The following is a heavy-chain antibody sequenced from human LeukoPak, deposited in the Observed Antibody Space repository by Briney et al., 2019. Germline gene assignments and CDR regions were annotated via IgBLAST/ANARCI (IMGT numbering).Heavy chain of an antibody. CDR3: AKEPIERRASQGNWFDP. D-gene: IGHD5-24*01. CDR2: ISGSGGST. V-gene: IGHV3-23*01. Sequence: GGSLRLSCAASGFTFSSYAMSWVRQAPGKGLEWVSAISGSGGSTYYADSVKGRFTISRDNSKNTLYLQMNSLRAEDTAVYYCAKEPIERRASQGNWFDPWGQGTLVTVSS. CDR1: GFTFSSYA. J-gene: IGHJ5*02.